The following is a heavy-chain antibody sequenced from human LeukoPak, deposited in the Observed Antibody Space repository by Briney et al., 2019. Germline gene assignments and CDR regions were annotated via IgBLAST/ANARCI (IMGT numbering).Heavy chain of an antibody. J-gene: IGHJ5*02. D-gene: IGHD6-13*01. V-gene: IGHV4-59*01. CDR1: DGSISNYF. CDR3: ARSVAATGTGWFDP. Sequence: SETLSLTCTVSDGSISNYFWNWIRQPPGKGLQWIGYTSYSGTTNYNPSLKRRVTISVDTSKNQFSLRLKSVTAADTAVYYCARSVAATGTGWFDPWGQGTLVTVSS. CDR2: TSYSGTT.